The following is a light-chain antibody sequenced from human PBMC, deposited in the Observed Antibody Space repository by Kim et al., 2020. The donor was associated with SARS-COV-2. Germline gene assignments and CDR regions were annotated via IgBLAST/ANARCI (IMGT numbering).Light chain of an antibody. CDR3: QVWDVTSDHYV. J-gene: IGLJ1*01. V-gene: IGLV3-21*04. Sequence: SYELTQPPSVSVAPGKAAMVTCGANNIGNKYVHWYQQKPGQAPVLVIYSNTDRPSGIPERFSGSNSGNTATLTISRVEAGDEADYYCQVWDVTSDHYVFGTGTKVTVL. CDR1: NIGNKY. CDR2: SNT.